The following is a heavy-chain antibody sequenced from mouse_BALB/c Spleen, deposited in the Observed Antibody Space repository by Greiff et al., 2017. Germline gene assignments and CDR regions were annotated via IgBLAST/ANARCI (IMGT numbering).Heavy chain of an antibody. CDR2: IDPANGNT. J-gene: IGHJ4*01. D-gene: IGHD2-4*01. V-gene: IGHV14-3*02. CDR1: GFNIKDTY. CDR3: AREDYDYAMDY. Sequence: EVQRVESGAELVKPGASVKLSCTASGFNIKDTYMHWVKQRPEQGLEWIGRIDPANGNTKYDPKFQGKATITADTSSNTAYLQLSSLTSEDTAVYYCAREDYDYAMDYWGQGTSVTVSS.